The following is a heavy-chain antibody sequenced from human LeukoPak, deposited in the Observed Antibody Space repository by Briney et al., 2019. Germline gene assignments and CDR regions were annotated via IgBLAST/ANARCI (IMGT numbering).Heavy chain of an antibody. Sequence: GGSLRLSCAASGFTFSSFWMHWDRQAPGKGLVWVSRIKSDGSSTSYADSVKGRFTISRDNAKNTLYLQMNSLRAEDTAVYYCARDLDYGGYSNFEYWGQGTLVTVSS. J-gene: IGHJ4*02. CDR3: ARDLDYGGYSNFEY. CDR1: GFTFSSFW. D-gene: IGHD4-23*01. V-gene: IGHV3-74*01. CDR2: IKSDGSST.